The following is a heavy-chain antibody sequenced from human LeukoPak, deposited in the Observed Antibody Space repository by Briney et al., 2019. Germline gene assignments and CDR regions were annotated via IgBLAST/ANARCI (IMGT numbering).Heavy chain of an antibody. CDR2: ISSSSSYI. CDR3: ARESGYDSEFDY. J-gene: IGHJ4*02. Sequence: GGSLRLSCAASGSTFSSYSMNWVRQAPGKGLEWVSSISSSSSYIYYADSVKGRFTISRDNAKNSLYLQMNSLRAEDTAVYYCARESGYDSEFDYWGQGTLVTVSS. D-gene: IGHD5-12*01. CDR1: GSTFSSYS. V-gene: IGHV3-21*01.